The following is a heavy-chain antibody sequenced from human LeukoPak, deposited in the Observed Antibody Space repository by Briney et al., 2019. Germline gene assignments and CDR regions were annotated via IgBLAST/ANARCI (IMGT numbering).Heavy chain of an antibody. CDR1: GGSISSYY. CDR3: ARSVEGYCSGGSCYSYYYYMDV. V-gene: IGHV4-59*01. Sequence: PSETLSLTCTVSGGSISSYYWSWIRQPPGKGLEWIGYIYYSGSTNYNPSLKSRVTISVYTSKNQFSLKLSSVTAADTAVYYCARSVEGYCSGGSCYSYYYYMDVWGKGTTVTVSS. D-gene: IGHD2-15*01. CDR2: IYYSGST. J-gene: IGHJ6*03.